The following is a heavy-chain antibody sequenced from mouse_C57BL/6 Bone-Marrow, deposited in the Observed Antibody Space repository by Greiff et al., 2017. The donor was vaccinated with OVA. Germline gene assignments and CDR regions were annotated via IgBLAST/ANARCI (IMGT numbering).Heavy chain of an antibody. CDR2: IRLKSDNYAT. CDR1: GFTFSNYW. Sequence: EVQLVESGGGLVQPGGSMKLSCVASGFTFSNYWMNWVRQSPEKGLEWVAQIRLKSDNYATPYPESVKGRFTISSDDSKSSVYLQMNNLMTEDTGMYYFTPAQLGARGDDWGQGTTLTVSS. CDR3: TPAQLGARGDD. J-gene: IGHJ2*01. V-gene: IGHV6-3*01. D-gene: IGHD3-1*01.